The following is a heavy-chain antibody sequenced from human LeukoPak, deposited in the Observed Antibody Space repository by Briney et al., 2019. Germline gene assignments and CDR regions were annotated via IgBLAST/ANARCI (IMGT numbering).Heavy chain of an antibody. CDR3: ARDYSYGDYYYMDV. Sequence: ASVKVSCKASGYTFTNCAISWVRQAPGQGLEWMGWISAYSGNTNYAQKLQGRVTMTTDTSTSTAYMELRSLRSDDTAVYYCARDYSYGDYYYMDVWGKGTTVTVSS. D-gene: IGHD5-18*01. CDR2: ISAYSGNT. CDR1: GYTFTNCA. J-gene: IGHJ6*03. V-gene: IGHV1-18*01.